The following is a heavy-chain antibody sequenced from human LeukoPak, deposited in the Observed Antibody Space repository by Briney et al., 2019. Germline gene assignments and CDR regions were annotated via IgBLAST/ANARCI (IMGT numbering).Heavy chain of an antibody. Sequence: PGRSLRLSCAASGFTFSSYAMHWVRQAPGKGLEWVAVISYDGSNKYYADSVKGRFTISRDNSKNTLYLQMNSLRAEDTAVYYCARDQIQLWSRYYFDYWGQGTLVTVSS. CDR2: ISYDGSNK. D-gene: IGHD5-18*01. V-gene: IGHV3-30-3*01. CDR3: ARDQIQLWSRYYFDY. CDR1: GFTFSSYA. J-gene: IGHJ4*02.